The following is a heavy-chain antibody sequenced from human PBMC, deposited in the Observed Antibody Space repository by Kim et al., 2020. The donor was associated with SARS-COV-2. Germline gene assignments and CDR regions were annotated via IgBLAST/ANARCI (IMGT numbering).Heavy chain of an antibody. J-gene: IGHJ4*02. CDR3: ARSRITGTELDY. D-gene: IGHD1-20*01. V-gene: IGHV1-2*02. Sequence: NYAQKFQGRVTMTRDTSISTAYMELSRRRSDDTAVYYCARSRITGTELDYWGQGTLVTVSS.